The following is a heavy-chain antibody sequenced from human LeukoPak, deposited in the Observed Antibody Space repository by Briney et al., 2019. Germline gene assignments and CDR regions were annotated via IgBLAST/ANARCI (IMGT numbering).Heavy chain of an antibody. Sequence: GGSLRLSCAASGFSFSTYAMHWVHQAPGKGLDWVAMIWSDGSNLYYADSVKGRFIISRENSKNTLYLQMNSLRAEDTAVYYCAKSIAKHSSGWYGDYWGQGTLVTVSS. CDR2: IWSDGSNL. D-gene: IGHD6-19*01. CDR1: GFSFSTYA. CDR3: AKSIAKHSSGWYGDY. V-gene: IGHV3-30*02. J-gene: IGHJ4*02.